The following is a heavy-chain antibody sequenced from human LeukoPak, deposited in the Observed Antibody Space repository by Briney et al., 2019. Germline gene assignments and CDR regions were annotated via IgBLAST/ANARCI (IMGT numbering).Heavy chain of an antibody. V-gene: IGHV1-2*02. CDR2: INSDRGGT. Sequence: GSLKVSCKASGYTFTGYYMHWVRQGPGQGLEWMGWINSDRGGTNYAQKFQGRVTMTRDTSISTAYMELSRLRSDDTAVYYCAASQSYCGGDCYSGDAFDIWGQGTMVTVSS. CDR1: GYTFTGYY. D-gene: IGHD2-21*01. CDR3: AASQSYCGGDCYSGDAFDI. J-gene: IGHJ3*02.